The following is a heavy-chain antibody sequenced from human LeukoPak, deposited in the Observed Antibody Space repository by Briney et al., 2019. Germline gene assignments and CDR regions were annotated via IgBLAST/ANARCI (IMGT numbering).Heavy chain of an antibody. J-gene: IGHJ5*02. CDR2: IYYSGST. Sequence: SETLFLTCTVAGGSISSYDWSWVRHPPGKGLGWIWYIYYSGSTNYNPAPKSRVTISVDTSKNQFSLNLSSGTAADTAVDYCARGMHPFWSGPSGYGYWFDPWGQGTLVTVSS. CDR1: GGSISSYD. D-gene: IGHD3-3*01. V-gene: IGHV4-59*01. CDR3: ARGMHPFWSGPSGYGYWFDP.